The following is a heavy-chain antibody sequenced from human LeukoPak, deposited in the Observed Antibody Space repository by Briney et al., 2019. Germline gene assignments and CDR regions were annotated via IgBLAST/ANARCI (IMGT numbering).Heavy chain of an antibody. CDR1: GYRFTTYW. V-gene: IGHV5-51*01. CDR3: ARHGDGYNYFDY. CDR2: IYPGDSDT. Sequence: GESLKISCKGSGYRFTTYWIGWVRKMPGKGLEWMGIIYPGDSDTRYSPSFQGQVTISADKSINTAYLQWSSLEASDTAMYYCARHGDGYNYFDYWGQGTLVTVSS. J-gene: IGHJ4*02. D-gene: IGHD5-24*01.